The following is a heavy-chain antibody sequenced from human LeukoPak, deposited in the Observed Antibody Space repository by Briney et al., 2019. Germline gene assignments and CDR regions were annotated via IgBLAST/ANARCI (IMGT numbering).Heavy chain of an antibody. D-gene: IGHD5-18*01. CDR1: GGSFSGYY. CDR3: AGGRGYSYGYYFDY. Sequence: KTSETLSLTCAVYGGSFSGYYWSWIRQPPGKGLEWIGEINHSGSTNYNPSLKSRVTISVDTSKNQFSLKLSSVAAADTAVYYCAGGRGYSYGYYFDYWGQGTLVTVSS. J-gene: IGHJ4*02. V-gene: IGHV4-34*01. CDR2: INHSGST.